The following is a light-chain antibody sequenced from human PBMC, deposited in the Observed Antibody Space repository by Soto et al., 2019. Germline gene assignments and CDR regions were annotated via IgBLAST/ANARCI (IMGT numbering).Light chain of an antibody. V-gene: IGLV1-40*01. J-gene: IGLJ2*01. CDR2: ANS. Sequence: QSVLTQPPSVSGAPGQRVTISCTGSSSNIWAGYGVHWYQQLPGTAPKLLIYANSNRPSGVPDRFSGSKSGASASLAITGLQAEDEADYYCQSYDSSLSGYVVFGGGTKLTVL. CDR3: QSYDSSLSGYVV. CDR1: SSNIWAGYG.